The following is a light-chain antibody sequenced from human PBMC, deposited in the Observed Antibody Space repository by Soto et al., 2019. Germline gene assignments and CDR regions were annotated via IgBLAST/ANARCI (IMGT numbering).Light chain of an antibody. V-gene: IGKV2-28*01. J-gene: IGKJ1*01. CDR2: LGS. CDR1: QSLLSSNGYNY. Sequence: DIVMTQSPLSLPVTPGEPASISCRSSQSLLSSNGYNYLDWYLQKPGQSPQLLIYLGSNRASGVPDRFSGSGSCTDFTLEISRVEAEDVGIYHCMQALRAPPTFVQGPKVEI. CDR3: MQALRAPPT.